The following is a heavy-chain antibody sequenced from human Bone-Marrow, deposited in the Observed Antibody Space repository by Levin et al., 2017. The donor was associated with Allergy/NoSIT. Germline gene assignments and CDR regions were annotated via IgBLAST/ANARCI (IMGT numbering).Heavy chain of an antibody. Sequence: GGSLRLSCAASGFTFSSYAMSWVRQAPGKGLEWVSAISGSGGSTYYADSVKGRFTISRDNSKNTLYLQMNSLRAEDTAVYYCAKDSPVQRWGLATYYFDYWGQGTLVTVSS. CDR2: ISGSGGST. CDR3: AKDSPVQRWGLATYYFDY. V-gene: IGHV3-23*01. CDR1: GFTFSSYA. J-gene: IGHJ4*02. D-gene: IGHD3-16*01.